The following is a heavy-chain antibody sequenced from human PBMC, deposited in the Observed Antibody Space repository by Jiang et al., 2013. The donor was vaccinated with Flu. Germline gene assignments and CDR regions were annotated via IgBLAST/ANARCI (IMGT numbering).Heavy chain of an antibody. V-gene: IGHV1-69*04. CDR2: IIPILGIA. Sequence: SGAEVKKPGSSVKVSCKASGGTFSSYAISWVRQAPGQGLEWMGRIIPILGIANYAQKFQGRVTITADKSTSTAYMELSSLRSEDTAVYYCTHNWNDDPNYGMDVWGQGTTVTVSS. D-gene: IGHD1-20*01. CDR3: THNWNDDPNYGMDV. J-gene: IGHJ6*02. CDR1: GGTFSSYA.